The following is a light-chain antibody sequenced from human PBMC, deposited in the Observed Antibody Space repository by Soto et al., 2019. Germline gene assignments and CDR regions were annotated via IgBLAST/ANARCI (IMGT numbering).Light chain of an antibody. CDR1: QSVSSY. CDR3: QQRSNWPYT. V-gene: IGKV3-11*01. J-gene: IGKJ2*01. Sequence: EIVLTQSPATLSLSPGERATLSCRASQSVSSYLAWYQQKPGQAPRLLIYDASNRATGIPARFSGSGSGTDFTLTISSLEPEDLAVYYCQQRSNWPYTFGQGTKLESK. CDR2: DAS.